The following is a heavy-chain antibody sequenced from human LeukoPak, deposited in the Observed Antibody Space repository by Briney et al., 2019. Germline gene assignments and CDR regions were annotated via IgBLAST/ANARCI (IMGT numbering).Heavy chain of an antibody. D-gene: IGHD6-19*01. J-gene: IGHJ6*02. CDR1: GFTFSSYG. Sequence: GSLRLSCAASGFTFSSYGMHWVRQAPGKGLEWVAVISYDGSNKYYADSVKGRFTISRDNSKNTLYLQMNSLRAEDTAVYYCAKEIVTVAEYYYYGMDVWGQGTTVTVSS. V-gene: IGHV3-30*18. CDR3: AKEIVTVAEYYYYGMDV. CDR2: ISYDGSNK.